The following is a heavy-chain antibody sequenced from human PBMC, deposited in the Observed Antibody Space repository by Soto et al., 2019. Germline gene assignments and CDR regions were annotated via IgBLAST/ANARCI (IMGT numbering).Heavy chain of an antibody. CDR2: IYYSGNT. Sequence: SETLSLTWTVCGVSISRYSYYWGWIRQPPGKGLDWIGSIYYSGNTNYNPSLKSRVTIFVDTSKNQVSLRLTSVTAADTAVYYCARHSLYGGPFDHWGQGTLVTVS. J-gene: IGHJ5*02. CDR3: ARHSLYGGPFDH. D-gene: IGHD3-10*01. CDR1: GVSISRYSYY. V-gene: IGHV4-39*01.